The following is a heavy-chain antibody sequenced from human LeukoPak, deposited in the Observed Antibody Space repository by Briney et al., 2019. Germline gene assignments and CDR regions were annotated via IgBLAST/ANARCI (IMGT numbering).Heavy chain of an antibody. CDR1: GFTFNSYG. Sequence: HSGGSLRLSCAASGFTFNSYGIHWVRQAPGKGLEWVAFIRFDGSNNYYADSVKGRFTISRDNAKNSLYLQMNSLRAEDTAVYYCARADYYDSSGYYFPFDYWGQGTLVTVSS. D-gene: IGHD3-22*01. CDR3: ARADYYDSSGYYFPFDY. V-gene: IGHV3-30*02. J-gene: IGHJ4*02. CDR2: IRFDGSNN.